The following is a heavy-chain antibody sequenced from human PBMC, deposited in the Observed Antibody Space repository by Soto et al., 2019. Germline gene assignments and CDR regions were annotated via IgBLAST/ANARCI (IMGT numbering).Heavy chain of an antibody. D-gene: IGHD3-10*01. CDR1: GYTFTSYA. Sequence: QVQLVQSGAEVKKPGASVKVSCKASGYTFTSYAMHWVRKAPGQRLEWMGWINAGNGKTKYSQKFQGRVTITRDTSASTAYMELSSLRSEDTAVYYCARDERKVARSGSYYTGKPYYYYYGMDVWGQGTTVTVSS. CDR3: ARDERKVARSGSYYTGKPYYYYYGMDV. J-gene: IGHJ6*02. CDR2: INAGNGKT. V-gene: IGHV1-3*01.